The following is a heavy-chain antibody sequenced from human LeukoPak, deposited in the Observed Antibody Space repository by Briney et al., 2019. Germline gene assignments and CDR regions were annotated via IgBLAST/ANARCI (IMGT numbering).Heavy chain of an antibody. J-gene: IGHJ4*02. CDR2: INHSGST. D-gene: IGHD2-15*01. CDR1: GGSFSGYY. Sequence: SETLSLTRAVYGGSFSGYYWSWIRQPPGKGLEWIGEINHSGSTNYNPSLKSRVTISVDTSKNQFSLKLSSVTAADTAVYYCARGTSSFTDIGDYWGQGTLVTVSS. CDR3: ARGTSSFTDIGDY. V-gene: IGHV4-34*01.